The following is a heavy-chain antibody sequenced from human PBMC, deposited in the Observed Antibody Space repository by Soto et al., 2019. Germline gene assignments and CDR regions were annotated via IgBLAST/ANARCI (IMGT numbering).Heavy chain of an antibody. Sequence: SETLSLTGTVSGGSISSGGYYWSWIRQHPGKVLEWIGYIYYSGSTYYNPSLKSRVTISVDTSKNQFSLKLSSVTAADTAVYYCTGSIGGTYFYAVLDVWAQGTMVT. J-gene: IGHJ3*01. CDR3: TGSIGGTYFYAVLDV. CDR1: GGSISSGGYY. V-gene: IGHV4-31*03. CDR2: IYYSGST. D-gene: IGHD1-26*01.